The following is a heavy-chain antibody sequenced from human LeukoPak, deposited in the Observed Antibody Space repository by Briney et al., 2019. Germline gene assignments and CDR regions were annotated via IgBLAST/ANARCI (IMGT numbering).Heavy chain of an antibody. D-gene: IGHD3-10*01. CDR1: GGSISSSSYY. CDR2: IYYSGST. Sequence: SETLSLTCTVSGGSISSSSYYWGWIRQPPGKGLEWIGSIYYSGSTYYNPSLKSRVTISVDTSKNQFSLKLSSVTAADTAVYYCATTVTMVRGVDLLSFDPWGQGTLVTVSS. J-gene: IGHJ5*02. V-gene: IGHV4-39*01. CDR3: ATTVTMVRGVDLLSFDP.